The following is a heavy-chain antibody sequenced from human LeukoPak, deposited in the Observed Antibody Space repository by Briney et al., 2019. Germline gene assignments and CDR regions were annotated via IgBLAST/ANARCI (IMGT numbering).Heavy chain of an antibody. D-gene: IGHD4-17*01. CDR3: ATLTTVTPYYFDY. J-gene: IGHJ4*02. CDR2: INPNSGGT. CDR1: GYTFTGYY. V-gene: IGHV1-2*02. Sequence: GASVEVSCKASGYTFTGYYMHWVRQAPGQGLEWMGWINPNSGGTNYAQKFQGRVTMTRDTSISTAYMELSRLRSDDTAVYYCATLTTVTPYYFDYWGQGTLVTVSS.